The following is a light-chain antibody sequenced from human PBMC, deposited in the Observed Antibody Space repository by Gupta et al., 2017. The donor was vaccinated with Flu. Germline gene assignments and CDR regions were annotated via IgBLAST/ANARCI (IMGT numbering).Light chain of an antibody. CDR3: ATWDDSLNGWV. CDR2: SNN. V-gene: IGLV1-44*01. J-gene: IGLJ3*02. Sequence: SVLTQPPSASGTPGQRVIISCSGSSSNIGRNAVNWYQQLPGTAPKLLIYSNNPRPSGVPDRFSGSKSGTSASLAISGLQAEDEADYYCATWDDSLNGWVFGGGTKLTVL. CDR1: SSNIGRNA.